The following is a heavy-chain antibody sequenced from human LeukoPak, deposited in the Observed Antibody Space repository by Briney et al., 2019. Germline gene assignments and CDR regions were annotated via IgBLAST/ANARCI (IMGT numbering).Heavy chain of an antibody. D-gene: IGHD2-15*01. CDR2: ISYDGSNK. V-gene: IGHV3-30*18. J-gene: IGHJ4*02. CDR3: AKDIGDIVVVVAATHGVGDYFDY. CDR1: GFTISSYG. Sequence: GRSLRLSCAASGFTISSYGMHWVRQAPGKGLEWVAVISYDGSNKYYADSVKGRFTISRDNSKNTLYLQMNSLRAEDTAVYYCAKDIGDIVVVVAATHGVGDYFDYWGQGTLVTVSS.